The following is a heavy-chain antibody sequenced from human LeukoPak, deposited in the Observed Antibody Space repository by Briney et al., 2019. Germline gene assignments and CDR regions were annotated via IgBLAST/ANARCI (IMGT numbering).Heavy chain of an antibody. J-gene: IGHJ4*02. CDR1: GGSISSYY. D-gene: IGHD3-10*01. CDR3: ARGINYGSGSSHFDY. V-gene: IGHV4-59*01. Sequence: SETLSLTCTVSGGSISSYYWNWIRQPPGKGLEWIGYIHYSGSTNYNPSHRSRVTISVDTSKNQLSLRLSSVTAADTAVYYCARGINYGSGSSHFDYWGQGTLVTVSS. CDR2: IHYSGST.